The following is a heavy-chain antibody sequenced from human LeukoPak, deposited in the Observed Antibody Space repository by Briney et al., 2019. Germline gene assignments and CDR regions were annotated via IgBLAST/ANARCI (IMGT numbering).Heavy chain of an antibody. D-gene: IGHD3-10*01. V-gene: IGHV3-7*01. J-gene: IGHJ4*02. Sequence: PGGSLRLSCAASGFTFNNYWMTWVRLAPGKGLEWVANIKQDGSETYYVDSVKGRFTISRDNAKNSLYLQMNGLRPEDTAVYFCAKDWGNKFASGSSYLDSWGQGTLVTVSS. CDR1: GFTFNNYW. CDR3: AKDWGNKFASGSSYLDS. CDR2: IKQDGSET.